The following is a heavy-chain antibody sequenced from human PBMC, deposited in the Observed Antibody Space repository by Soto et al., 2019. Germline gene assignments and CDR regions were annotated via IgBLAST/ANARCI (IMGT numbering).Heavy chain of an antibody. CDR1: GDSVSSNSAA. J-gene: IGHJ6*03. V-gene: IGHV6-1*01. D-gene: IGHD3-16*01. Sequence: PSQTLSLTCAISGDSVSSNSAAWNWIRQSPSRGLEWLGRTYYRSKWYNDYAVSVKSRITINPDTSKNQFSLRLNSVTPEDTAVYYCARDRGGHRSPYYYYYYMDVWGKGTTVTVSS. CDR2: TYYRSKWYN. CDR3: ARDRGGHRSPYYYYYYMDV.